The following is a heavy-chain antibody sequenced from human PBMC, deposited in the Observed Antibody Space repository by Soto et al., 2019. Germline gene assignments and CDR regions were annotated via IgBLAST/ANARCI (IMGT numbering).Heavy chain of an antibody. CDR1: GFTFSSYS. V-gene: IGHV3-21*01. Sequence: EVQLVESGGGLVKPGGSLRLSCAASGFTFSSYSMNWVRQAPGKGLEWVSSISSSSSYIYYADSVKGRFTISRDHAKNSLYLQMNSLRAEDTAVYYCARWGQQLADYYYYGMDVWGQGTTVTVSS. CDR2: ISSSSSYI. J-gene: IGHJ6*02. CDR3: ARWGQQLADYYYYGMDV. D-gene: IGHD6-13*01.